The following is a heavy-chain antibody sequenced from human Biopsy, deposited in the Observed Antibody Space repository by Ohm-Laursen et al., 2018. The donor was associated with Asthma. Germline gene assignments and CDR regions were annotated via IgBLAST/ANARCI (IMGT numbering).Heavy chain of an antibody. CDR3: ARRITMFGVVQKDHGMDA. Sequence: SDTLSLTCTVSGGSMTPTSHYWDWIRQAPGKGLEWIGYISYGGKPSYNPSLKNRVTISRDTSKNQFSLRLTSVTAADTAVYFCARRITMFGVVQKDHGMDAWGQGTTVIVSS. CDR2: ISYGGKP. CDR1: GGSMTPTSHY. J-gene: IGHJ6*02. V-gene: IGHV4-39*01. D-gene: IGHD3-3*01.